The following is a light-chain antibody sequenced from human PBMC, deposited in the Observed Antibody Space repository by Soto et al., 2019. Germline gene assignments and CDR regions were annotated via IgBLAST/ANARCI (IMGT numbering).Light chain of an antibody. CDR3: SSYAGSSTV. V-gene: IGLV2-8*01. CDR1: SSDVGGYNY. CDR2: EVS. Sequence: QSALTQPPSASGSPGQSVTISCTGTSSDVGGYNYVSWYQQHPGKAPKLMIYEVSYRPSGVPDRFSGSKSGNTASLTVSGLQAEVEADYYCSSYAGSSTVFGTGTKVTV. J-gene: IGLJ1*01.